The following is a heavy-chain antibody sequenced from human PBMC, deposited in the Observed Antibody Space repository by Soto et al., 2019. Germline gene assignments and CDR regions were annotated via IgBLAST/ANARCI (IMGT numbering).Heavy chain of an antibody. CDR1: GYTFTSYY. CDR3: ARDRSVGDIVVVPAASLAIDAFDI. Sequence: EASVKVSCKASGYTFTSYYMHWVRQAPGQGLEWMGIINPSGGSTSYAQKFQGRVTMTRDTSTSTVYMELSSLRSEDTAVYYCARDRSVGDIVVVPAASLAIDAFDIWGQGTMVTVSS. CDR2: INPSGGST. D-gene: IGHD2-2*01. J-gene: IGHJ3*02. V-gene: IGHV1-46*01.